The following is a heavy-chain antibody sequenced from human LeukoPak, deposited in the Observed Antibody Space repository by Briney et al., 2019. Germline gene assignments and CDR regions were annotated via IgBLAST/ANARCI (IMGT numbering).Heavy chain of an antibody. Sequence: GGSLRLSCAASGFTFSSYGMHWVRQAPGKGLEWVAVIWYDGSNKYYADSVKGRFTISRDNSKNTLYLQMNSLRAEDTAVYYCAKGVTSSPGNYWGQGTLVTVSS. CDR3: AKGVTSSPGNY. D-gene: IGHD6-6*01. CDR2: IWYDGSNK. J-gene: IGHJ4*02. V-gene: IGHV3-30*02. CDR1: GFTFSSYG.